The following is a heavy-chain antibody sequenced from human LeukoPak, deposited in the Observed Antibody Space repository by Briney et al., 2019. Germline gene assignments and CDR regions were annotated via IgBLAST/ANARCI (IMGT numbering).Heavy chain of an antibody. V-gene: IGHV3-48*01. Sequence: GGSLRLSCAASGFTFSSYSMNWVRQAPGKGLEWVSYISSSSTIYYADSVKGRFTISRDNAKNSLYLQMNSLRAEDTAVYYCARGSYYRYFDYWGQGTLVTVSS. CDR3: ARGSYYRYFDY. CDR2: ISSSSTI. D-gene: IGHD3-10*01. CDR1: GFTFSSYS. J-gene: IGHJ4*02.